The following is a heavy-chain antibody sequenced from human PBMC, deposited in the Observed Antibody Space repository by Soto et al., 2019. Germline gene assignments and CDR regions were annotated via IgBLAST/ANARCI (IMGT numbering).Heavy chain of an antibody. Sequence: QLQLQESGPGLVKPSETLSLTCTVSGDSIRSSDYYWGWIRQPPGKGLEWIGSMYYSGSTYYNPSLKSRVTMSVDTSKNHFSLMLSSVTAADTAVYYCARVLEIATNGVGCDVFDIWGQGTMVTVSS. V-gene: IGHV4-39*02. J-gene: IGHJ3*02. D-gene: IGHD2-21*01. CDR3: ARVLEIATNGVGCDVFDI. CDR1: GDSIRSSDYY. CDR2: MYYSGST.